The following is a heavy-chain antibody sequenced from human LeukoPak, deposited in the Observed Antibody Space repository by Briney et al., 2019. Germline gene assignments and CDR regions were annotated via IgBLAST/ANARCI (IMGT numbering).Heavy chain of an antibody. J-gene: IGHJ6*03. Sequence: ASVKVSCKASGYTFTSYAMNWVRQAPGQGLEWMGWINTNTGNPTYVQGFTGRFVFSLDTSVSTAYLQISSLKAEDTAVYYCASVPGTWAYYYYMDVWGKGTTVTVSS. CDR3: ASVPGTWAYYYYMDV. D-gene: IGHD3-16*01. V-gene: IGHV7-4-1*02. CDR1: GYTFTSYA. CDR2: INTNTGNP.